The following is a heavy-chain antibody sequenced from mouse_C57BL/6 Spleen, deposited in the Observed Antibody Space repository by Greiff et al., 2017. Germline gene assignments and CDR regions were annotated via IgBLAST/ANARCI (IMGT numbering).Heavy chain of an antibody. V-gene: IGHV1-82*01. CDR1: GYAFSSSW. CDR3: ARGGMGLRRGYAMDY. CDR2: IYPGDGDT. Sequence: LVESGPELVKPGASVKISCKASGYAFSSSWMNWVKQRPGKGLEWIGRIYPGDGDTNYNGKFKGKATLTADKSSSTAYMQLSSLTSEDSAVYFCARGGMGLRRGYAMDYWGQGTSVTVSS. D-gene: IGHD2-4*01. J-gene: IGHJ4*01.